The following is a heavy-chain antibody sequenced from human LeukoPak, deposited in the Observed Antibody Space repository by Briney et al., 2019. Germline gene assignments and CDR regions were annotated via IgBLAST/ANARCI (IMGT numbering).Heavy chain of an antibody. V-gene: IGHV3-74*01. J-gene: IGHJ4*02. CDR2: SNSDGSTI. CDR3: TRETVVPPTASLGY. D-gene: IGHD2-2*01. Sequence: GGSLRLSCATSGFTFSSYWMHWVRHAPGKGLAWVSRSNSDGSTINYADSVKGRFTISRDNAKNTLYLQMDDLRVEDTAVYYCTRETVVPPTASLGYWGLGILVTVSS. CDR1: GFTFSSYW.